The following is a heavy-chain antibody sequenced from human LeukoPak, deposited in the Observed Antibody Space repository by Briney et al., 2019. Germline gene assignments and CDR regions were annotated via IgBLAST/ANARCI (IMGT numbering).Heavy chain of an antibody. Sequence: PGRSLRLFCAASAFTFSDHIMHWVRLAPGKGLEWVAVIGEDGGNRYYADSVKGRFTISRENSKSTLYLQMNSLRVEDTAVYYCVRQGSGLDYWGQGALVTVSS. D-gene: IGHD3-10*01. V-gene: IGHV3-30*03. J-gene: IGHJ4*02. CDR2: IGEDGGNR. CDR3: VRQGSGLDY. CDR1: AFTFSDHI.